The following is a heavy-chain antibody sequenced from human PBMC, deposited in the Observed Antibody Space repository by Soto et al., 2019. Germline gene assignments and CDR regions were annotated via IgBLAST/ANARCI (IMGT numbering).Heavy chain of an antibody. Sequence: PSETLSLTCAGYGGSFSGYYWSWIRQPPGKGLEWIGEINHSGSTNYNPSLKSRVTISVDTSKNQFSLKLSSVTAADTAVYYCARLRLLWFGELFGWFDPWGQGTLVTVSS. CDR1: GGSFSGYY. CDR3: ARLRLLWFGELFGWFDP. D-gene: IGHD3-10*01. J-gene: IGHJ5*02. CDR2: INHSGST. V-gene: IGHV4-34*01.